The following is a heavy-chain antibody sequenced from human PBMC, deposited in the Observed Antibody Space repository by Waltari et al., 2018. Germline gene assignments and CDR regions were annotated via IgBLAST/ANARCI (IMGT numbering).Heavy chain of an antibody. V-gene: IGHV3-48*03. Sequence: EVQLVESGGGLVQPGGSLRLSCAASGFTFSNYEMNWVRQATGQGLECISYISSGGSTKYYTDSVKGRFTISRDDAKNSLYLQMNSLRAEDTAVYYCARGGNDIVVVVAAMNWFDSWGQGTLVTVSS. CDR1: GFTFSNYE. CDR3: ARGGNDIVVVVAAMNWFDS. J-gene: IGHJ5*01. CDR2: ISSGGSTK. D-gene: IGHD2-15*01.